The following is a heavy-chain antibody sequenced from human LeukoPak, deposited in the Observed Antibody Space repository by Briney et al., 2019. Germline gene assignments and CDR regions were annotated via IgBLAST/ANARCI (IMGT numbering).Heavy chain of an antibody. Sequence: GGSLRLSCAASGFIFSSYSMSWVRQIPGKGLEWVSSIGSSSSYIYYAVSVKGRFTISRDNAKNSLYLQMNSLRAEDTAVYYCAGIPSYGPYDYWGQGTLVTVSS. J-gene: IGHJ4*02. D-gene: IGHD5-18*01. CDR2: IGSSSSYI. CDR3: AGIPSYGPYDY. CDR1: GFIFSSYS. V-gene: IGHV3-21*01.